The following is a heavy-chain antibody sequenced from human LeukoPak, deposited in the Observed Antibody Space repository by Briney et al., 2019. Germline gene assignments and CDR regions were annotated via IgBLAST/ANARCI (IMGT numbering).Heavy chain of an antibody. CDR2: INHSGST. CDR1: GGSFGGYY. CDR3: ARGRYDKRRDFDY. V-gene: IGHV4-34*01. Sequence: SETLSLTCAVYGGSFGGYYWSWIRQPPGKGLEWIGEINHSGSTNYNPSLKSRVTISVDTSKNQFSLKLSSVTAADTAVYYCARGRYDKRRDFDYWGQGTLVTVSS. J-gene: IGHJ4*02. D-gene: IGHD2-2*01.